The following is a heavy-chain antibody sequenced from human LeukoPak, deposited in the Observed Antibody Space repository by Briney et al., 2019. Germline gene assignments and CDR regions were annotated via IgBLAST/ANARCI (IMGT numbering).Heavy chain of an antibody. CDR1: GGSISSYY. CDR2: IYYSGST. Sequence: PSETLSLTCTVSGGSISSYYWSWIRQPPGKGLEWIGYIYYSGSTNYNPSLKSRVTISVDTSKNQFTLKLSSVTAADTAVYYCTRVPSGGYYRGNYSDYSGQGNLVTVSS. CDR3: TRVPSGGYYRGNYSDY. D-gene: IGHD1-26*01. V-gene: IGHV4-59*01. J-gene: IGHJ4*02.